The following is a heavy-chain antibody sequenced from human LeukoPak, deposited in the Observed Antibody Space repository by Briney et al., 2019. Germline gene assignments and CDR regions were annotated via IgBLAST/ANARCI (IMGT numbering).Heavy chain of an antibody. D-gene: IGHD5-24*01. CDR3: ARAGEMATITFFDY. Sequence: ASVKVSCKASGYTFTSYAMHWVRQAPGQRLEWMGWINAGNGNTKYSQKFQGRVTITRDTSASTAYMELSSLRSEDTAVYYCARAGEMATITFFDYWGQGTLVTVSS. V-gene: IGHV1-3*01. CDR1: GYTFTSYA. J-gene: IGHJ4*02. CDR2: INAGNGNT.